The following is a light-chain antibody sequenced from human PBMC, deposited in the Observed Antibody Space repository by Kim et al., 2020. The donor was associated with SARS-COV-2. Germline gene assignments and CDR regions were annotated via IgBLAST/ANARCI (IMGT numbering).Light chain of an antibody. J-gene: IGLJ2*01. Sequence: GQKVPSSCSGSSSNMGSNHVSWYQQFPGTPPKLLIYDNDQRPSTIPDRFSGSKSDTSATLGITGLQSGDEADYDCGAWDGSLSAAVFGGGTKLTVL. CDR3: GAWDGSLSAAV. CDR2: DND. V-gene: IGLV1-51*01. CDR1: SSNMGSNH.